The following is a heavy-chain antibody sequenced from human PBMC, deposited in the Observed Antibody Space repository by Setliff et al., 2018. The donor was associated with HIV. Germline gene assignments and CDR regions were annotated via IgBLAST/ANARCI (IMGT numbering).Heavy chain of an antibody. V-gene: IGHV3-7*01. D-gene: IGHD1-26*01. CDR1: GFTFSSYS. Sequence: GGSLRLSCAASGFTFSSYSMNWVRQAPGKGLEWVANLNQDGTEKYYLESVKGRFTISRDNAKNLLYLQMNSLRADDTAVYYCARDSGTVVGATGPGYWGQGTLVTVSS. CDR2: LNQDGTEK. J-gene: IGHJ4*02. CDR3: ARDSGTVVGATGPGY.